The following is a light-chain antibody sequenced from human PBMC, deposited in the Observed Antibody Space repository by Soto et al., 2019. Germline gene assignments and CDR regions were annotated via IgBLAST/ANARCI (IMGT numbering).Light chain of an antibody. CDR1: QSVSSSY. Sequence: EIWLTQSPGTLSLSPGERATLSCRASQSVSSSYLAWYQQKPGQAPRLLIYGASSRATGIPDRFSGSGSGTDFTLTISRLQTEDFAVYFCQQYNNWPGTFGQGTKVDIK. V-gene: IGKV3-20*01. CDR3: QQYNNWPGT. CDR2: GAS. J-gene: IGKJ1*01.